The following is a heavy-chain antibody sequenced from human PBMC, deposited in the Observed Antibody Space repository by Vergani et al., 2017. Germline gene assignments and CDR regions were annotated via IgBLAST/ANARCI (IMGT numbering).Heavy chain of an antibody. J-gene: IGHJ4*02. CDR3: ARVGHDGYNRYYFDY. CDR1: GYTFTSYY. D-gene: IGHD5-24*01. Sequence: QVQLVQSGAEVKKPGASVKVSCKASGYTFTSYYMHWVRQAPGQGLEWMGIINPSGGSTSYAQKFQGRVTMTRDTSTSTVYMELSSLRSEDTAVYYCARVGHDGYNRYYFDYWGQGTLVTVSS. V-gene: IGHV1-46*01. CDR2: INPSGGST.